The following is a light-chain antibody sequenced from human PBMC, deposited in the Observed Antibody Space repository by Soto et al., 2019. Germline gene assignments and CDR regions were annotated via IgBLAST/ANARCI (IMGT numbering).Light chain of an antibody. CDR3: HQFYSTPYT. Sequence: DIVMTQSPDSLAVSLGERATINCKSSQNILYSSNNNNYLAWYQQTPGQPPRLLIYWASTREFGVPDRFSGSGSGTDFTLAISSLQAEDVAVYYCHQFYSTPYTFGQGPKLEIK. CDR2: WAS. V-gene: IGKV4-1*01. CDR1: QNILYSSNNNNY. J-gene: IGKJ2*01.